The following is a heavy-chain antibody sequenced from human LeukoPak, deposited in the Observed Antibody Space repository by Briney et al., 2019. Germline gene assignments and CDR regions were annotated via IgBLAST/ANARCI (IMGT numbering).Heavy chain of an antibody. CDR2: INWNGGST. CDR3: ARASSYYDISGYQNFDY. J-gene: IGHJ4*02. D-gene: IGHD3-22*01. CDR1: GFTFDDYG. V-gene: IGHV3-20*04. Sequence: GGSLRLSCAASGFTFDDYGMSWVRQAPGKGLEWVSGINWNGGSTGYADSVKGRFTISRDNAKNSLYVQMNSLRGEDTALYYCARASSYYDISGYQNFDYWGQGTLVTVSS.